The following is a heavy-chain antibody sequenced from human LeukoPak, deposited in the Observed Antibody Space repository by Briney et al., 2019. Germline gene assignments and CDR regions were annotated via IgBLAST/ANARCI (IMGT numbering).Heavy chain of an antibody. CDR1: GASISSYY. D-gene: IGHD6-13*01. CDR3: ASGPYPAAGTDHQFDY. Sequence: SETLSLTRTVSGASISSYYWSWIRQPPGEGLEWIGYIFYRGSTNYNPSLKSRVTISVDTSKNQFSLKLSSVTAADTAAYYCASGPYPAAGTDHQFDYWGQGILVTVFS. J-gene: IGHJ4*02. CDR2: IFYRGST. V-gene: IGHV4-59*01.